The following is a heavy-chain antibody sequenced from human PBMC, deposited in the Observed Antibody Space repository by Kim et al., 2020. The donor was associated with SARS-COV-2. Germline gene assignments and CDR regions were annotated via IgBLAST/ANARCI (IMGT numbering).Heavy chain of an antibody. D-gene: IGHD3-9*01. Sequence: SETLSLTCTVSGGSISSNNYFWGWVRQPPGKGLEWIGNIYYSGSTYYNASLQSRVTISVDTSKNQFSLKVSSVTAADTAVYYCARDRGLRVDIFYHLPGNWFGPWGQGTLVTVSS. CDR3: ARDRGLRVDIFYHLPGNWFGP. J-gene: IGHJ5*02. V-gene: IGHV4-39*07. CDR1: GGSISSNNYF. CDR2: IYYSGST.